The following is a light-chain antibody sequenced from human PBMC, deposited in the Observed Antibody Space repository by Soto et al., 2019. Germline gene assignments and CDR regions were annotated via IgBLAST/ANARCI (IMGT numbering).Light chain of an antibody. CDR1: QSVSSN. CDR2: GAS. J-gene: IGKJ1*01. Sequence: EIVMTQSPATLSVSPGERATLYCRASQSVSSNLAWYQQKHGKAPRLLIYGASTRATGIKARVSGSGSGTDCTLTIRSLQSEDFDVKYCQQYNNCPRPFDQGTKVQIK. V-gene: IGKV3-15*01. CDR3: QQYNNCPRP.